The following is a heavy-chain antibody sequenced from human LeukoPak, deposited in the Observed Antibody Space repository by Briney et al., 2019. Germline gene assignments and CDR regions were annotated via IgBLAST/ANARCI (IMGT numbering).Heavy chain of an antibody. D-gene: IGHD5-24*01. CDR3: ARDQGQRRDVYNFWWED. CDR1: GFTFTNYG. J-gene: IGHJ4*02. Sequence: ASVKVSCKASGFTFTNYGISWVRQAPGQGLEWMGWISGYNGNTNHAQKFQGRVTMTTDTSTSTAYIELRSLRSDETSVYYCARDQGQRRDVYNFWWEDWGQGTLVTVSS. V-gene: IGHV1-18*01. CDR2: ISGYNGNT.